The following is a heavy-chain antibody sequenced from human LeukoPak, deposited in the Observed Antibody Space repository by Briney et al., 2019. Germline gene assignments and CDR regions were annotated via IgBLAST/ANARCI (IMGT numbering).Heavy chain of an antibody. Sequence: KAGGSLRLSCAASGFTFSSYSMNWVRQAPGKGLEWVSSISSSSSYIYYADSVKGRFTISRDNAKNSLYLQMNSLRAEDTAVYYCARDKSLATAAFDIWGQGTMVTVSS. CDR2: ISSSSSYI. CDR3: ARDKSLATAAFDI. CDR1: GFTFSSYS. J-gene: IGHJ3*02. D-gene: IGHD1-1*01. V-gene: IGHV3-21*01.